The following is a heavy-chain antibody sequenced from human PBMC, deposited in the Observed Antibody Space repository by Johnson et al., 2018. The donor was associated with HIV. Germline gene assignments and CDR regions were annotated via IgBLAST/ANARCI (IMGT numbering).Heavy chain of an antibody. J-gene: IGHJ3*02. CDR3: ARDDRPDGFDI. Sequence: VQLVESGGGLIQPGGSLRLSCAASGFTFNRAWMSWVRQGPGKGLEWVANIKEDGSEKYYVDSVKGRFTISRDRSKNTVSLQMNSLRVEDKAVYYCARDDRPDGFDIWGQGTMVTVSS. D-gene: IGHD1-14*01. CDR1: GFTFNRAW. V-gene: IGHV3-7*01. CDR2: IKEDGSEK.